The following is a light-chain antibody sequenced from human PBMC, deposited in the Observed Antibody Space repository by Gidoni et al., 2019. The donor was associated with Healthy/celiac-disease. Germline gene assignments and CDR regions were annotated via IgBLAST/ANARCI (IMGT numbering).Light chain of an antibody. Sequence: EIVMTQSPATLSVSPGERATLSCRASQSVSSNLAWYQQKPGQAPRLLIYCASTRSTGIPARFSGSGSGTEFPLTISSLQSEDFAVYYCQQYYNLPLTFGGGTKVEIK. CDR3: QQYYNLPLT. CDR1: QSVSSN. V-gene: IGKV3-15*01. J-gene: IGKJ4*01. CDR2: CAS.